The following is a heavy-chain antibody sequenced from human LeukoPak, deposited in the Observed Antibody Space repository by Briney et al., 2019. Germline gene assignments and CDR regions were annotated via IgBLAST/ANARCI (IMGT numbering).Heavy chain of an antibody. J-gene: IGHJ4*02. CDR2: ISSSGSTI. V-gene: IGHV3-11*04. CDR1: GFTFSDYY. D-gene: IGHD3-3*01. CDR3: ARAGSTIFGVTYYFDY. Sequence: GGSLRLSCAASGFTFSDYYMSWIRQAPGKGLEWVSYISSSGSTIYYADSVKGRFTISRDNAKNSLYLQMNSLRAEDTAVYYCARAGSTIFGVTYYFDYWGQGTLVTVSS.